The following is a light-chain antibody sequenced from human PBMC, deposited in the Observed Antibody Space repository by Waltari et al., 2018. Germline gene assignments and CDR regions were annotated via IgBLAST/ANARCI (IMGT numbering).Light chain of an antibody. CDR2: EVR. CDR1: SSDVGGYNY. J-gene: IGLJ3*02. V-gene: IGLV2-14*01. Sequence: QSALTQPASVSGSPGQSIPISCTGTSSDVGGYNYFSWYQHHPGKAPKLTIYEVRNRPSGVSNRFSGSKSGNTASLTISGLQAEDEADYYCISDTSSRTWVFGGGTKVTVL. CDR3: ISDTSSRTWV.